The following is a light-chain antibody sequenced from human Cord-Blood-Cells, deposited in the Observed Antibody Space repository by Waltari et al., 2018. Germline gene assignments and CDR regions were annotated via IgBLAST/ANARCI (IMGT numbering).Light chain of an antibody. V-gene: IGLV3-19*01. CDR3: NSRDSSGNQVV. J-gene: IGLJ2*01. Sequence: SSELTQDPAVSVALGQTVRITCQGDSLRSYYASWYQQKPGQAHLLVSGGNSTRPAGNPDRCPGSSSGNTASVSIAVAQAKDETDYYCNSRDSSGNQVVFGGGAKLTVL. CDR1: SLRSYY. CDR2: GNS.